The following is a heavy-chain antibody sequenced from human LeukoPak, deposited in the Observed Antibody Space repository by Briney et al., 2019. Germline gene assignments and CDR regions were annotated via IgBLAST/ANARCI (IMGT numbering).Heavy chain of an antibody. CDR1: GFTFSSYA. J-gene: IGHJ6*02. V-gene: IGHV3-30-3*01. Sequence: GRSLRLSCAASGFTFSSYAMHWVRQAPGKGLEWVAVISYDGSNKYYANSVKGRFTISRDNSKNTLYLQMNSLRAEDTAVYYCARDGGDYGDHYYYGMDVWGQGTTVTVSS. CDR2: ISYDGSNK. D-gene: IGHD4-17*01. CDR3: ARDGGDYGDHYYYGMDV.